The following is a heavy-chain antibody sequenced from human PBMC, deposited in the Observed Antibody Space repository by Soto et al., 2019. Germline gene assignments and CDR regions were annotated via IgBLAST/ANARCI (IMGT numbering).Heavy chain of an antibody. D-gene: IGHD2-2*01. V-gene: IGHV3-15*01. CDR1: GFSFRNAW. Sequence: PWGSLRLSCAASGFSFRNAWMSWVRQAPGKGLEWVGHIKSQGDGGTRDYAAPVKGRFTISRDDSKNTLFLQMNSLKNEDTAVYFCTTDLQEYCDGTTCYAGNYYYDDMDVWGKGTTVTVSS. CDR2: IKSQGDGGTR. CDR3: TTDLQEYCDGTTCYAGNYYYDDMDV. J-gene: IGHJ6*04.